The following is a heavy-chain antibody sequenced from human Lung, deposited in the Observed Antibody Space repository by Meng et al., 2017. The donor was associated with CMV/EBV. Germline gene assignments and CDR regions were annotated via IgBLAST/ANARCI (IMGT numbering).Heavy chain of an antibody. CDR2: ISNSGAYI. J-gene: IGHJ6*02. D-gene: IGHD2-21*01. CDR3: ARDVSPRSSAYFAIYYFYALDV. Sequence: LTXAASGFTXSSYSMNWVRQAPGKGLEWVSSISNSGAYIYYADSVKGRFTISRDNAQNSLFLHMNSLRAEDSAVYYCARDVSPRSSAYFAIYYFYALDVWXQGTXVTVSS. V-gene: IGHV3-21*01. CDR1: GFTXSSYS.